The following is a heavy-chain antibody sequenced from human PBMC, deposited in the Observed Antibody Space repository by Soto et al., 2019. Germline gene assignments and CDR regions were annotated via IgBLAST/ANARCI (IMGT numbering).Heavy chain of an antibody. V-gene: IGHV4-31*03. CDR3: ASGFLEWLFSPTGGMDV. D-gene: IGHD3-3*01. J-gene: IGHJ6*02. CDR2: IYYSGST. CDR1: GGSISSGGYY. Sequence: PSETLSLTCTVSGGSISSGGYYWSWIRQHPGKGLEWIGYIYYSGSTYYNPSLKSRVTISVDTSKNQFSLKLSSVTAADTAVYYCASGFLEWLFSPTGGMDVWGQGTTVTVSS.